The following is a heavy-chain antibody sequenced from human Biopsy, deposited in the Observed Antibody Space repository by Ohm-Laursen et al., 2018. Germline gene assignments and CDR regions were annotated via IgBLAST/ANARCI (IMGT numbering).Heavy chain of an antibody. CDR1: EFTFNDYA. CDR3: ARETPTGIPFNWLDP. V-gene: IGHV3-9*01. J-gene: IGHJ5*02. Sequence: SLRLSCTASEFTFNDYAMYWARQAPGMGLDWVSGISWNSGTTDYADSVKGRFTISRDKAKNSLYLQMNSLRGDDTAVYYCARETPTGIPFNWLDPWGQGTLVIVST. CDR2: ISWNSGTT. D-gene: IGHD1-1*01.